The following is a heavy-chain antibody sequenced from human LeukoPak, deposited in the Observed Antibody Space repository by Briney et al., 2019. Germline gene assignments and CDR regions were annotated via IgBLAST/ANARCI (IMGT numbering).Heavy chain of an antibody. CDR1: GGSISSYY. J-gene: IGHJ4*02. D-gene: IGHD5-24*01. CDR3: ARGRREGFDY. V-gene: IGHV4-59*12. Sequence: SETLSLTCTVSGGSISSYYWSWIRQPPGKGLEWIGYVYYSGNTNYNPSLKSRVTISVDTSKNQFSLKLSSVTAADTAVYYCARGRREGFDYWGQGTLVTVSS. CDR2: VYYSGNT.